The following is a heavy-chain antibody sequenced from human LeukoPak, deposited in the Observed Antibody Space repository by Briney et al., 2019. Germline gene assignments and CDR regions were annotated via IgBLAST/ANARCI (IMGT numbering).Heavy chain of an antibody. CDR1: GFTFSSYA. Sequence: GGSLRLSCAVSGFTFSSYAMSWVRQAPGKGLEWVSAISGSGGSTYYADSVKGRFTISRDNSKNTLYLQMNSLRAEDTAVYYCAKDRRGRSGLRPDYWGQGTLVTVSS. CDR2: ISGSGGST. D-gene: IGHD2-15*01. CDR3: AKDRRGRSGLRPDY. V-gene: IGHV3-23*01. J-gene: IGHJ4*02.